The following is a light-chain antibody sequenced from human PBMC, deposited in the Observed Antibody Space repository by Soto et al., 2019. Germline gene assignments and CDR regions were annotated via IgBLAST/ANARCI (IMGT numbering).Light chain of an antibody. CDR2: DAS. V-gene: IGKV1-5*01. J-gene: IGKJ1*01. CDR3: QQYRSYSRT. CDR1: QSISSW. Sequence: DIPMTQSPSTLSASVGDRVTITCRASQSISSWLAWYQQKPGKAPKVLIYDASSLESGVPSRFSGSGSGTEFTLTISSLQPDDFATYYCQQYRSYSRTFGQGTKVEIK.